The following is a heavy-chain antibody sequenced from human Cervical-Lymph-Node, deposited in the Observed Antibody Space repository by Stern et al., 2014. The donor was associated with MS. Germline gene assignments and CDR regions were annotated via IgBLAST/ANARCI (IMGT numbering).Heavy chain of an antibody. J-gene: IGHJ6*02. CDR3: ARDRGKSSDGMDV. CDR2: IYNSGST. D-gene: IGHD3-10*01. CDR1: GFSIRSADYA. V-gene: IGHV4-31*03. Sequence: VQLVESGPGLVQPSQTLSLTCTVAGFSIRSADYAWSWVRQRPGKGLEWIGYIYNSGSTDYNPSLKSRVTISLDMSKNQFSLKLTSVTVADTAVYYCARDRGKSSDGMDVWGQGTTVTVSS.